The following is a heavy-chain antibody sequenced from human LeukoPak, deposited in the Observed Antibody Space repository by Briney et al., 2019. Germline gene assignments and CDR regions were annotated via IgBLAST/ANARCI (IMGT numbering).Heavy chain of an antibody. D-gene: IGHD6-13*01. V-gene: IGHV3-23*01. J-gene: IGHJ4*02. Sequence: PGGSLRLSCAASGFTFSSYAMSWDRQAPGKGLEWVSAISGSGGSTYYADSVKGRFTISRDNSKNTLYLRMNSLRAEDTAVYYCAKDHHSSSFSKWGQGTLVTVSS. CDR2: ISGSGGST. CDR1: GFTFSSYA. CDR3: AKDHHSSSFSK.